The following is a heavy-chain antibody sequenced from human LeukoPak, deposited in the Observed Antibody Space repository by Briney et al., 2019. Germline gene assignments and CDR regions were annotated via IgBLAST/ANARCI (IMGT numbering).Heavy chain of an antibody. CDR2: INHSGST. Sequence: PSETLSLTCAVYGGSFGGYYWSCIRQPPGKGLEWIGEINHSGSTNYNPSLKSRVTISVDTSKNQFSLKLSSVTAADTAVYYCARGKVAGTWSGFDYWGQGTLVTVSS. D-gene: IGHD6-19*01. V-gene: IGHV4-34*01. CDR1: GGSFGGYY. CDR3: ARGKVAGTWSGFDY. J-gene: IGHJ4*02.